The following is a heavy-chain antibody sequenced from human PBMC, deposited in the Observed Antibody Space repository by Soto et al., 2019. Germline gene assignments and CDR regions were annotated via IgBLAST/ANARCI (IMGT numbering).Heavy chain of an antibody. Sequence: QVQLVESGGGVVQPGRSLRLSCAASGFTFSSYGMHWVRQAPGKGLEWVAVISYDGSNKYYADSVKGRFTISRDNSKNTLYLQMNSLRAEDTAVYYCAKDLGGDFWSGYYKYYYYGMDVWGQGTTVTVSS. CDR1: GFTFSSYG. CDR3: AKDLGGDFWSGYYKYYYYGMDV. J-gene: IGHJ6*02. V-gene: IGHV3-30*18. CDR2: ISYDGSNK. D-gene: IGHD3-3*01.